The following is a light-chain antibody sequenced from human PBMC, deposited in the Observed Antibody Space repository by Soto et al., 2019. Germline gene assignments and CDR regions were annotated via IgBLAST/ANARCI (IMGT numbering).Light chain of an antibody. CDR3: QQYKIWPEG. V-gene: IGKV3-15*01. CDR2: GAS. CDR1: QSVGSN. J-gene: IGKJ4*01. Sequence: EIVMTQSPATLSVSPGERAALSCRASQSVGSNLAWYQQKPGQAPRLLIYGASTRATAIPARFSGSGSGTEFTLTISSLQSEDFAIYYCQQYKIWPEGFGGATKVAIK.